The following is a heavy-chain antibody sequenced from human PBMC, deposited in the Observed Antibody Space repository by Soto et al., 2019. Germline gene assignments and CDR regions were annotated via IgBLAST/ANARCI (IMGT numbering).Heavy chain of an antibody. CDR2: IYYSGST. CDR3: ARGVLVFDY. J-gene: IGHJ4*02. Sequence: PSETLSLTCTVSGGSVSSGSYYWSWIRQPPGKGLEWIGYIYYSGSTNYNPSLKSRVTISVDTSKNQFSLKLSSVTAADTAVYYCARGVLVFDYWGQGTLVTVSS. D-gene: IGHD2-8*02. CDR1: GGSVSSGSYY. V-gene: IGHV4-61*01.